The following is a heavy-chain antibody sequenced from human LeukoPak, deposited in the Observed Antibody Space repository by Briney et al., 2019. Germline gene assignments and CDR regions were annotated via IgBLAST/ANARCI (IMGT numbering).Heavy chain of an antibody. D-gene: IGHD2/OR15-2a*01. J-gene: IGHJ4*02. CDR1: GFTFSSYW. CDR3: ARDWFHAIDY. CDR2: IKSDGSST. Sequence: GGSLRLSCAASGFTFSSYWMHWVRQAPGKGLVWVSHIKSDGSSTSYADSVKGRFTISRDNAKNTLYLQMNSLRAEDTAVYYCARDWFHAIDYWGQGTLVTVSS. V-gene: IGHV3-74*01.